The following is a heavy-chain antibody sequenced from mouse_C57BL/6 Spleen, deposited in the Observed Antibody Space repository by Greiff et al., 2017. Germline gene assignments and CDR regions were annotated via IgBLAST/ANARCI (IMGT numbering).Heavy chain of an antibody. CDR1: GYTFTSYW. CDR3: ARGSYDYVFDY. V-gene: IGHV1-50*01. CDR2: IDPSDSYT. D-gene: IGHD2-4*01. Sequence: VQLQQPGAELVKPGASVKLSCKASGYTFTSYWMQWVKQRPGQGLEWIGAIDPSDSYTNYNQKFKGKATLTVDPSSSTAYMQLSSLTSEDSAVYYCARGSYDYVFDYWGQGTTLTVSS. J-gene: IGHJ2*01.